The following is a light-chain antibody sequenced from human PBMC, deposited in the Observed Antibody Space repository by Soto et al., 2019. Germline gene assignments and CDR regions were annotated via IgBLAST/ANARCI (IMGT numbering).Light chain of an antibody. CDR1: SSDVGGYNY. V-gene: IGLV2-11*01. J-gene: IGLJ1*01. CDR3: CSYAGSYTHV. Sequence: QSALTQPRSVSGSPGQSVTISCTGTSSDVGGYNYVSWYQQHTGKAPKLMIYDVSKRPSGVPDRFSGSKSGNTASLTISGLQAEDEAEYYCCSYAGSYTHVFGTGTKVTV. CDR2: DVS.